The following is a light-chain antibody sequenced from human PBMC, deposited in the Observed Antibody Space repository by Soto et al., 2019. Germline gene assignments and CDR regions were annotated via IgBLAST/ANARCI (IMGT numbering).Light chain of an antibody. V-gene: IGKV3-15*01. J-gene: IGKJ1*01. Sequence: ETVMTQSPAALSVSPGESATLSCRASQNIASDLAWYQQKPGQAPRLLIFGASTRASTIPARFTGSRSGTEFTLTISSLQSEDFAVYYCQQYNSWPRTFGRGTKVDIK. CDR2: GAS. CDR1: QNIASD. CDR3: QQYNSWPRT.